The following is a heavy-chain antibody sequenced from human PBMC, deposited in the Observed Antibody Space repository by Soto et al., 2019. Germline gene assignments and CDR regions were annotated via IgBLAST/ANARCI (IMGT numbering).Heavy chain of an antibody. CDR3: ARDGDGNTGFRKDY. J-gene: IGHJ4*02. D-gene: IGHD7-27*01. V-gene: IGHV3-33*01. Sequence: LRLSCAASVFTFSSYGMHWVRPAPGKGLEWVAFIWHDGGNKFDAESVKGRFTISRDNSKNTLYLQMTSLSAEDTAMYYCARDGDGNTGFRKDYRSQGTLVTVSS. CDR2: IWHDGGNK. CDR1: VFTFSSYG.